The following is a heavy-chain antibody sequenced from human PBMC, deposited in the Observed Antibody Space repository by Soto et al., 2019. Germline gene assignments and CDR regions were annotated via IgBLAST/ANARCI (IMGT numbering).Heavy chain of an antibody. Sequence: QVQLVQSGAEIKKHGSSVKVSCKASGGTFSSYAISWVRQAPGQGLEWMGGIIPIFGTANYAQKFQGRVTITEDESTSTAYMELSSLRSEDTAVYYCATEGADDYDSSGPRPFDYWGQGTLVTVSS. CDR2: IIPIFGTA. V-gene: IGHV1-69*12. CDR3: ATEGADDYDSSGPRPFDY. J-gene: IGHJ4*02. CDR1: GGTFSSYA. D-gene: IGHD3-22*01.